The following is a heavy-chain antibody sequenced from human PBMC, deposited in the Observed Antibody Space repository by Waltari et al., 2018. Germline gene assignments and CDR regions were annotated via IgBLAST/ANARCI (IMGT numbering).Heavy chain of an antibody. Sequence: EVQLVESGGGLIQPGGSLRLSCAASGFTVSSNYMTWVRQAPGKGLEGVSIIYTGGTTYYADYVKGRFAISTDNAKNTLDLQMNSLRVEDTAVYYCARDRTRVGGMDVWGQGTTVTVSS. V-gene: IGHV3-53*01. CDR2: IYTGGTT. CDR1: GFTVSSNY. J-gene: IGHJ6*02. D-gene: IGHD4-17*01. CDR3: ARDRTRVGGMDV.